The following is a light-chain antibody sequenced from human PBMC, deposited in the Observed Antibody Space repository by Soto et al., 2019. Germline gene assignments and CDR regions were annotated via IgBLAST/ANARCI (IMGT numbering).Light chain of an antibody. CDR1: SGDVGYYNY. Sequence: QSVLTQPPSASGSPGQSVTISCTGTSGDVGYYNYVSWYQQHPGKAPKLMIYDVSERPSGVPDRFSGSKAGNTASLTVSGLQVEDEADYYCSSYGGSNNLVFGGGTKLTLL. V-gene: IGLV2-8*01. CDR2: DVS. J-gene: IGLJ2*01. CDR3: SSYGGSNNLV.